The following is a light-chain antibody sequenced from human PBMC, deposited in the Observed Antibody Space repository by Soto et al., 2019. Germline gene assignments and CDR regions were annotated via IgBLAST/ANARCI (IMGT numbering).Light chain of an antibody. CDR2: SAS. CDR1: QSISNW. CDR3: QQYNIYPPT. V-gene: IGKV1D-16*01. J-gene: IGKJ4*01. Sequence: DLQMTQSPSSLSASVGDRVTITCRASQSISNWLAWYQHKPGKAPKRLIFSASSLQSEVPSRFRGSGSGTDFTLTISSLQLEDFATYYCQQYNIYPPTFGEGTKVEIK.